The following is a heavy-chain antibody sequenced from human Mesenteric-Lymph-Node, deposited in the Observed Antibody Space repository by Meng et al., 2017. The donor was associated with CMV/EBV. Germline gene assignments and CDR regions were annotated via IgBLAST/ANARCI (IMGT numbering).Heavy chain of an antibody. CDR1: GGSFSGYY. D-gene: IGHD3-3*01. CDR3: ARSYRITIFGVVHSNWFDP. Sequence: SETLSLTCAVYGGSFSGYYWSWIRQPPGKGLEWIGEINHSGSTNYNPSLKSRVTISVDTSKNQFSLKLSSVTAADTAVYYCARSYRITIFGVVHSNWFDPWGQGTLVTVSS. J-gene: IGHJ5*02. V-gene: IGHV4-34*01. CDR2: INHSGST.